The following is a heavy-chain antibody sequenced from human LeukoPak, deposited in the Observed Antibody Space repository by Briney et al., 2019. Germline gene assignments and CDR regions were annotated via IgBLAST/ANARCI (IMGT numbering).Heavy chain of an antibody. D-gene: IGHD3-10*01. CDR3: ASRPFLYGFRTYFDN. Sequence: KPSETLSLTCAVYGGSFSAFHWNWIRQSPAKGLAWLGEMKQSGTPRYNPSLQSRVTISVDKSKNQFSLNVRSVTAADTAVYYCASRPFLYGFRTYFDNWAQGTLVTVSS. V-gene: IGHV4-34*01. CDR2: MKQSGTP. CDR1: GGSFSAFH. J-gene: IGHJ4*02.